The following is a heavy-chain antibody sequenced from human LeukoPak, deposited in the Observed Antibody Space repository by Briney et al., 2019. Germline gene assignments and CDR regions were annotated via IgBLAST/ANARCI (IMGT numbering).Heavy chain of an antibody. J-gene: IGHJ3*02. V-gene: IGHV1-58*02. CDR1: VFTFTSSA. D-gene: IGHD3-22*01. Sequence: ASVKVSCKAAVFTFTSSAMQRVRQARGQRLEGIVWIVVGSGNTNYAQKFQERVTVSRDMSTSTAYMELSSLISEGTAVYYCAADSAPDTRGYYYDAFDIWGQGTMVTVSS. CDR3: AADSAPDTRGYYYDAFDI. CDR2: IVVGSGNT.